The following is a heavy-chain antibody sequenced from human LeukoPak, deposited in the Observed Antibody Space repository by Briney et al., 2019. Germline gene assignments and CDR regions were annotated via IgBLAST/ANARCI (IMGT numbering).Heavy chain of an antibody. J-gene: IGHJ3*02. D-gene: IGHD1-26*01. CDR2: IYYSGST. CDR1: GGSISSSSYY. Sequence: SETLSLTCTVSGGSISSSSYYWGWIRQPPGKGLEWIGSIYYSGSTYYNPSLKSRVTISVDTSKNQFSLKLSSVTAADTAVYYCARQQSGSYYDAFDIWGQGTMVTVSS. V-gene: IGHV4-39*07. CDR3: ARQQSGSYYDAFDI.